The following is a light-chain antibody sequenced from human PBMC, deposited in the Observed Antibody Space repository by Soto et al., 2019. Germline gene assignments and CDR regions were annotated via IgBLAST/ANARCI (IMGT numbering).Light chain of an antibody. V-gene: IGLV2-14*03. CDR1: SSDVGYSNH. Sequence: QSAPTQPASVSGSPGQSITISCTGASSDVGYSNHVSWYQHHPGKVPKLIIYDVNNRPSGVSDRFSDSKSGNTASLTISGLQSEDDGDYYCSSYTSSDTLVFGGGTKVTVL. CDR3: SSYTSSDTLV. J-gene: IGLJ3*02. CDR2: DVN.